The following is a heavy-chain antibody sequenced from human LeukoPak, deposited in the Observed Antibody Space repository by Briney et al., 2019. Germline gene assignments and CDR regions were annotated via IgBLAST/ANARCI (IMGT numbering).Heavy chain of an antibody. D-gene: IGHD2-15*01. CDR1: GFTFSSYA. CDR2: TSSSDAGT. J-gene: IGHJ4*02. CDR3: ARAPVTSCRGAFCYPFDI. V-gene: IGHV3-23*01. Sequence: GGSLRLSCAASGFTFSSYAMSWVRQAPGKGLEWVSATSSSDAGTYHAESVRGRFTISRDNSKNTLYLQMNSLRADDAAVYYCARAPVTSCRGAFCYPFDIWGQGTLVTVSS.